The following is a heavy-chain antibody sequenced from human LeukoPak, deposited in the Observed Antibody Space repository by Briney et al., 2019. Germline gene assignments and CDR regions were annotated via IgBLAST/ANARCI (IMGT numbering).Heavy chain of an antibody. CDR1: GGSISSGGYY. J-gene: IGHJ4*02. CDR2: IYYSGST. CDR3: ARGPSYYYDSSGYGLDY. V-gene: IGHV4-31*03. Sequence: SKTLSLTCTVSGGSISSGGYYWSWIRQHPGKGLEWIGYIYYSGSTYYNPSLKSRVTISVDTSKNQFSLKLSSVTAADTAVYYCARGPSYYYDSSGYGLDYWGQGTLVTVSS. D-gene: IGHD3-22*01.